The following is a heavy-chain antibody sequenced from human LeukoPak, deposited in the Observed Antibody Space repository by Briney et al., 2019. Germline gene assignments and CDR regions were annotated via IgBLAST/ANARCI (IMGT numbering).Heavy chain of an antibody. J-gene: IGHJ3*02. CDR1: GYTFTSYD. CDR2: MNPNSGNT. V-gene: IGHV1-8*01. D-gene: IGHD2-2*01. CDR3: ARGGGDCSSTSCYALLGAFDI. Sequence: GASVKVSCKASGYTFTSYDINWVRQATGQGLEWMGWMNPNSGNTGYAQKFQGRVTMTRNTSISTAYMELSSLRSEDTAVYDCARGGGDCSSTSCYALLGAFDIWGQGTMVTVSS.